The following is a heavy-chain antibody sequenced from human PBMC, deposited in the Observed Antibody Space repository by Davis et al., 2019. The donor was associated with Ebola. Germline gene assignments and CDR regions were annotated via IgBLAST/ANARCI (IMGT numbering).Heavy chain of an antibody. CDR2: ISSGGSTI. J-gene: IGHJ4*01. CDR3: ARVSGIQYYFDY. CDR1: GFTFSSYE. V-gene: IGHV3-48*03. D-gene: IGHD1-26*01. Sequence: GESLKISCAASGFTFSSYEMNWVRQAPGKGLEWVSYISSGGSTIYYADSVKGRFTISRDNAKNSLYLQMNSLRAEDTAVYYCARVSGIQYYFDYWGQGALVTVSS.